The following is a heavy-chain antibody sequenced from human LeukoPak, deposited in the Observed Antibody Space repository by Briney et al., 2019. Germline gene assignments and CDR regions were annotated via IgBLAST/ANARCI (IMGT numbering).Heavy chain of an antibody. CDR1: GGSISSSTYY. Sequence: PSETLSLTCSVSGGSISSSTYYWGWIRQPPGKGLEWIGSIYYSGSTYYNPSLKSRVTISVDTSKNQFSLKLTSVTAADTAVYYCARGVGSSGWHGSDAFDIWGQGTMVTVSS. J-gene: IGHJ3*02. CDR3: ARGVGSSGWHGSDAFDI. CDR2: IYYSGST. V-gene: IGHV4-39*01. D-gene: IGHD6-19*01.